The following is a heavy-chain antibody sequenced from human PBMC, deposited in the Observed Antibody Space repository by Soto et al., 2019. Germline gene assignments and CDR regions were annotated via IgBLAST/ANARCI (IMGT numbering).Heavy chain of an antibody. D-gene: IGHD1-26*01. Sequence: QVQLQESGPGLVKPSETLSLTCTVSGESVSSSSDYWSWLRQPPGRGLEWIGYIYYSGSTNYNPSLKSRVTLSVDASKNQFSLKLNSVTAADTAVYYCASHSGSYFDGFWGQGTLVTVSS. CDR1: GESVSSSSDY. CDR3: ASHSGSYFDGF. J-gene: IGHJ4*02. CDR2: IYYSGST. V-gene: IGHV4-61*01.